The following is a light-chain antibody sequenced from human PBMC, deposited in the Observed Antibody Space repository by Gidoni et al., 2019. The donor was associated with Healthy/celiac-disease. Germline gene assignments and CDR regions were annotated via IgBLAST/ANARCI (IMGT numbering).Light chain of an antibody. CDR2: AAS. CDR1: QSISSY. V-gene: IGKV1-39*01. Sequence: DIQLTQSPSSLSASVGDRVTITCRASQSISSYLNWYQQKPGKAPKLLIYAASSLQSGVPSRISGSGSGKDFTLTISSLQPEDFANYYYQQSYSTPQTFGQXTKVEIK. CDR3: QQSYSTPQT. J-gene: IGKJ1*01.